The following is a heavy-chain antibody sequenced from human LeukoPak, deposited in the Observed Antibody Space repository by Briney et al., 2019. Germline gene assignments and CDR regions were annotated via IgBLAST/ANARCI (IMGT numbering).Heavy chain of an antibody. CDR1: GGSISSYY. J-gene: IGHJ5*02. CDR3: ARDLFTSSWYRWFDP. Sequence: SETLSLTCTVSGGSISSYYWTWIRQPAGKGLEWIGRIYSSGSTNYNPSLKSRVTISEDTSKNQFSLKLTSVTAADTAVYYCARDLFTSSWYRWFDPWGQGTLVTVSS. V-gene: IGHV4-4*07. D-gene: IGHD6-13*01. CDR2: IYSSGST.